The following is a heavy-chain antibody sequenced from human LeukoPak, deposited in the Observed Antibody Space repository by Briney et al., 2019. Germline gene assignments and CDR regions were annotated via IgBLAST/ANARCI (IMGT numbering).Heavy chain of an antibody. D-gene: IGHD3-16*02. CDR1: GYTFTSYG. J-gene: IGHJ5*02. CDR3: ARDRYDYVWGSYRYKEGGWFDP. Sequence: ASVKVSCKASGYTFTSYGISWVRQAPGQGLEWMGWISAYSGNTNYAQKLQGRVTMTTDTSTSTAYMELRSLRSDDTAVYYCARDRYDYVWGSYRYKEGGWFDPWGQGTLVTVSS. CDR2: ISAYSGNT. V-gene: IGHV1-18*01.